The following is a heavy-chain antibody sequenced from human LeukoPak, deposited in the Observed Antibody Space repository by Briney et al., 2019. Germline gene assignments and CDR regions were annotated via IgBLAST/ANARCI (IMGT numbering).Heavy chain of an antibody. CDR1: GGSISSYY. J-gene: IGHJ4*02. V-gene: IGHV4-59*01. CDR2: IYYSGST. Sequence: SETLSLTCTVSGGSISSYYWSCIRQPPGKGLEWIGSIYYSGSTNCNPSLKSRVTISVDTSKNQFSLKLSSVTAADTAVYYCARGSGWYFYWGQGTLVTVSS. D-gene: IGHD6-19*01. CDR3: ARGSGWYFY.